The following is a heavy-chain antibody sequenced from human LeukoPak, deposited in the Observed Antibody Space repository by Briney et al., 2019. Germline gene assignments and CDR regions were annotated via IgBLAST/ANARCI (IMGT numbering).Heavy chain of an antibody. CDR2: IKQDGSEK. CDR1: GFTFSSYW. V-gene: IGHV3-7*01. Sequence: GGSLRLSCAASGFTFSSYWMSWVRQAPGKGLEWVANIKQDGSEKYYVDSVKGRFTISRDNAKNSLYLQMNSLRAEDTAVYYCARASKRAVVVPAAILLVAFDIWGQGTMVTVSS. D-gene: IGHD2-2*02. CDR3: ARASKRAVVVPAAILLVAFDI. J-gene: IGHJ3*02.